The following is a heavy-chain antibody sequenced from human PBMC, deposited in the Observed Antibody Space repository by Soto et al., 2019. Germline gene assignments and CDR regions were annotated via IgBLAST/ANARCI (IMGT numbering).Heavy chain of an antibody. V-gene: IGHV4-59*01. CDR3: ARVRSPKPSYWYFDL. CDR1: GGSISSYD. Sequence: SETLSLTCTVSGGSISSYDWSWIRQPPGKGLEWIGYIYYSGSTNYNPSLTSRVTISVDTSKNQFSLTLSSVTAADTAVSYCARVRSPKPSYWYFDLWGRGTLVTVSS. J-gene: IGHJ2*01. CDR2: IYYSGST.